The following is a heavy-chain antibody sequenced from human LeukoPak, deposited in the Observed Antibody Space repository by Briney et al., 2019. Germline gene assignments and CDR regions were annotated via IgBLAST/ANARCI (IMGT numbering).Heavy chain of an antibody. Sequence: PGGSLRLSCAASGFTFSSYEMNWVRQAPGKGLEWVSYISRSGDAIYYADSVKGRFTISRDNAKNSLYLQMNSLRAEDTAVYYCAREVHYYDSSGYYYFDYWGQGTLVTVSS. D-gene: IGHD3-22*01. CDR3: AREVHYYDSSGYYYFDY. J-gene: IGHJ4*02. CDR1: GFTFSSYE. V-gene: IGHV3-48*03. CDR2: ISRSGDAI.